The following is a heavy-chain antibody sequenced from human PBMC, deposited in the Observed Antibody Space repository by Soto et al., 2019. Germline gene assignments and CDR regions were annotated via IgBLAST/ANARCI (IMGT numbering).Heavy chain of an antibody. CDR1: GFTFSDYY. CDR2: ISSSGSTL. CDR3: ARDQTPLQYPRGVLDY. Sequence: QVQLVESGGGLVNPGGSLRLSCAASGFTFSDYYMSWMRQAPGKGVEWGSYISSSGSTLYYADSMKGRFTLSKDNDKNSLYLQMNSLRAEDRAVYYCARDQTPLQYPRGVLDYWGRGTLVTVSS. D-gene: IGHD4-4*01. J-gene: IGHJ4*01. V-gene: IGHV3-11*01.